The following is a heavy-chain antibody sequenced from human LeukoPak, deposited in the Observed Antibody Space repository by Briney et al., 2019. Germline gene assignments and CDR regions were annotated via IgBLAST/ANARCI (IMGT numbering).Heavy chain of an antibody. Sequence: ASVKVSCKASGYTFTGYYMHWVRQAPGQGLEWMGWISAYNGNTNYAQKLQGRVTMTTDTSTSTAYMELRSLRSDDTAVYYCAGEWLLYPGYYYYYGMDVWGQGTTVTVSS. D-gene: IGHD3-3*01. CDR3: AGEWLLYPGYYYYYGMDV. V-gene: IGHV1-18*04. J-gene: IGHJ6*02. CDR1: GYTFTGYY. CDR2: ISAYNGNT.